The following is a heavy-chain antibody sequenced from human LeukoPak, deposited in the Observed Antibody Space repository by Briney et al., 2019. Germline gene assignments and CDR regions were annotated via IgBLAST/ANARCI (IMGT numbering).Heavy chain of an antibody. Sequence: PSETLSLTCAVYGGSFSAFYWSWLRQAPGKGLEWIGEIVHFGRTNYNPSLKSRVALSVDTSKNQFSLKLTSVTAADTAVYYCARPMYSMNTYPFDYWSQGTLVTVSS. CDR2: IVHFGRT. CDR3: ARPMYSMNTYPFDY. D-gene: IGHD2-8*01. J-gene: IGHJ4*02. CDR1: GGSFSAFY. V-gene: IGHV4-34*12.